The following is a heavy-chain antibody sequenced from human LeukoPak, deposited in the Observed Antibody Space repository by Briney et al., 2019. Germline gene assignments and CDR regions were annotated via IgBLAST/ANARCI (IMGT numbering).Heavy chain of an antibody. J-gene: IGHJ6*02. D-gene: IGHD6-19*01. CDR2: INHSGST. CDR1: GGSFSGYY. Sequence: PSETLSLTCTVYGGSFSGYYWSWIRQPPGKGLEWIGEINHSGSTNYNPSLKSRVTISVDTSKNQFSLKLGSVTAADTAVYYCARTLSLYSSGTGGMDVWGQGTTVTVSS. V-gene: IGHV4-34*01. CDR3: ARTLSLYSSGTGGMDV.